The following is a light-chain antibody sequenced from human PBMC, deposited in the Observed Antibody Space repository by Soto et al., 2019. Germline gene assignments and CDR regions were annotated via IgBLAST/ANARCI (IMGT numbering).Light chain of an antibody. CDR2: DVS. V-gene: IGLV2-11*02. CDR1: SSDVGGYNY. Sequence: QSALTQPRSGSGSPGQSGTISCTGTSSDVGGYNYVSWYQQHPGKAPKLRIYDVSKRPSGVPDRFSGSKSGNTASLTISGLQAEDEADYYCCSYAGSYTLYVFGTGTKVTVL. J-gene: IGLJ1*01. CDR3: CSYAGSYTLYV.